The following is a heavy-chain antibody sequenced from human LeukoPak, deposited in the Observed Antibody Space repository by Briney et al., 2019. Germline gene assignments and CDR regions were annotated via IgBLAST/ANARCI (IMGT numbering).Heavy chain of an antibody. V-gene: IGHV3-NL1*01. J-gene: IGHJ4*02. CDR1: GFTFSGYA. CDR3: AKETTVTPFDY. Sequence: GWSLRLSCAASGFTFSGYAMNWVRQAPGKGLEWVSLIFASGSTTKYADSVKGRFTISRDNSKNTLYLQMNSLRAEDTAVYYCAKETTVTPFDYWGQGTLVTVSS. D-gene: IGHD4-17*01. CDR2: IFASGSTT.